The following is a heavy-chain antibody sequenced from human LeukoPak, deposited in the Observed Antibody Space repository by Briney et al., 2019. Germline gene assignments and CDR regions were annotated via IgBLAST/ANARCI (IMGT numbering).Heavy chain of an antibody. V-gene: IGHV1-2*02. CDR2: INPNSGGT. Sequence: ASVKVSCKASGYTFTGYYMHWVRQAPGQGVEWMGWINPNSGGTSYAQKFQGRVTMTRDTSISTAYMELSRLRSDDTAVYYCAGDGLVDGYVAYYFDYWGQGTLVTVSS. J-gene: IGHJ4*02. D-gene: IGHD2-21*01. CDR1: GYTFTGYY. CDR3: AGDGLVDGYVAYYFDY.